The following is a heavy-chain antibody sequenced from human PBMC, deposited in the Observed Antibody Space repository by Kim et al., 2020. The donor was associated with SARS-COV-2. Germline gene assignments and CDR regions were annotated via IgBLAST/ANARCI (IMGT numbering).Heavy chain of an antibody. V-gene: IGHV6-1*01. CDR1: GDSVSSHSAV. CDR3: TRRLGRSSQYNGMDV. D-gene: IGHD6-19*01. J-gene: IGHJ6*02. CDR2: TYYGSKWSS. Sequence: SQTHSLTCAISGDSVSSHSAVWNWIRQSPSRGLEWLGRTYYGSKWSSNYAVSVKSRIIINADTSKNQVSLQLNSVTPEDTAVYYCTRRLGRSSQYNGMDVWGQGTTVTVSS.